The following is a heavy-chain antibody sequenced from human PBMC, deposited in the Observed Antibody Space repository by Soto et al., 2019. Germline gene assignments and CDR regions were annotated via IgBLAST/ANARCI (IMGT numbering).Heavy chain of an antibody. J-gene: IGHJ4*02. CDR2: VSAYNGER. V-gene: IGHV1-18*01. CDR3: ERGSSTPASGDY. Sequence: QVQLVQSGPEVRKPGASVKVSCKASGYTFTNYGINWVRQAPGQGLEWMGWVSAYNGERSYAQNVQDRITMTTDTSTSTAYMELRSTRSDDTAVYYCERGSSTPASGDYWGQGTLVTVSS. CDR1: GYTFTNYG. D-gene: IGHD6-6*01.